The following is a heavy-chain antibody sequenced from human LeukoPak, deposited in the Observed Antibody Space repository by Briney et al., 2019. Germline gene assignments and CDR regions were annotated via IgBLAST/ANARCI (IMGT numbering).Heavy chain of an antibody. J-gene: IGHJ5*02. CDR1: GFTFSNYW. Sequence: PGGSVRLSCVASGFTFSNYWMHWVRHAPGKGLVWVSRTNSDGRTTTYADSVKGRFTIFRDNAQNTLYLQMNSLSAGDTSVYYCVIVSSDWESFDLWAQGALVTVSS. D-gene: IGHD6-19*01. CDR3: VIVSSDWESFDL. V-gene: IGHV3-74*01. CDR2: TNSDGRTT.